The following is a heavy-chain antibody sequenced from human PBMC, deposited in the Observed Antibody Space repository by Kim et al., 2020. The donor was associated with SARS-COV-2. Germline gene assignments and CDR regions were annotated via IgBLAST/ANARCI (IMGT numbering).Heavy chain of an antibody. D-gene: IGHD2-2*01. CDR2: ISGSGGST. V-gene: IGHV3-23*01. CDR3: AKERGVSYQLAMWDY. CDR1: GFTFRNYG. Sequence: GGSLRLSCTAYGFTFRNYGMTWVGQAPGTGLEWASVISGSGGSTYYGDSVKGRFTISRDNSKNTVFLQLNSLTAEDTAVYYCAKERGVSYQLAMWDY. J-gene: IGHJ4*01.